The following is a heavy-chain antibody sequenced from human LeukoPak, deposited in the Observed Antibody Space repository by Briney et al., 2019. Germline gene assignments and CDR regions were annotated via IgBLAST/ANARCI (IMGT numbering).Heavy chain of an antibody. V-gene: IGHV4-34*01. CDR2: INHSGST. CDR3: ARERGVRGVEI. J-gene: IGHJ4*02. Sequence: SETLSLTCAVYGGSFSGYYWSWIRQPPGKGLEWIGEINHSGSTNYNPSLKSRVTISVDTSKNQFSLKLSSVTAADTAVYYCARERGVRGVEIWGQGTLVTVSS. CDR1: GGSFSGYY. D-gene: IGHD3-10*01.